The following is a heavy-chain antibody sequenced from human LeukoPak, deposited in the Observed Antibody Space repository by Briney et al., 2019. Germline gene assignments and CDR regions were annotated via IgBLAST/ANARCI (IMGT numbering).Heavy chain of an antibody. V-gene: IGHV3-30*04. CDR1: GFTFSSYA. D-gene: IGHD6-19*01. J-gene: IGHJ4*02. CDR2: ISYDGSNK. CDR3: ARDDQPSSGWYAFDY. Sequence: PGRSLRLSCVASGFTFSSYAMHWVRQAPGKGLEWVAVISYDGSNKYYADSVKGRFTISRDNSKNTLYLQMNSLRAEDTAVYYCARDDQPSSGWYAFDYWGQGTLVTVSS.